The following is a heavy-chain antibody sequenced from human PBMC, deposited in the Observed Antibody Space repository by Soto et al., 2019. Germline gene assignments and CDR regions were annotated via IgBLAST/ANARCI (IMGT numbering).Heavy chain of an antibody. Sequence: PGGSLRLSCAASGFTFSSYAMTWVRQAPGKGLEWVSTISGNSGSTYYADSVKGHFTISRDNSKNTLYLQMNSPRAEDTAVYYCAKDLVVVPAALDAFDIWGQGTMVTVSS. V-gene: IGHV3-23*01. D-gene: IGHD2-2*01. CDR3: AKDLVVVPAALDAFDI. CDR1: GFTFSSYA. J-gene: IGHJ3*02. CDR2: ISGNSGST.